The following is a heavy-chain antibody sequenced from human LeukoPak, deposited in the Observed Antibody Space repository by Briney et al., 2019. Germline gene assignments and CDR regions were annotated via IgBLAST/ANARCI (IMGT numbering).Heavy chain of an antibody. CDR3: VKGRVYTSQMGDY. Sequence: GGSLRLSCSASGFSFSSCAMHWVRQAPGKGLEYVSGISSSGAGTYYTDSVKGRFTISRDNSKNTLYLQMNSLRAEDTAMYYCVKGRVYTSQMGDYRGQGTLVTVSS. CDR1: GFSFSSCA. V-gene: IGHV3-64D*09. CDR2: ISSSGAGT. J-gene: IGHJ4*02. D-gene: IGHD5/OR15-5a*01.